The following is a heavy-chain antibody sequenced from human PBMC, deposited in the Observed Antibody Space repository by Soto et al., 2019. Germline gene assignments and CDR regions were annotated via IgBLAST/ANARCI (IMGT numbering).Heavy chain of an antibody. V-gene: IGHV4-59*01. CDR1: GGSISSYY. CDR2: IYYSGST. J-gene: IGHJ4*02. CDR3: ARNSPVAHDESSYFDY. Sequence: SETMSLTCTVSGGSISSYYWSWIRQPPGKGLEWIGYIYYSGSTNYNPSLKSRVTISVDTSKNQFSLKLSSVTAADTAVYYCARNSPVAHDESSYFDYWGQGTLVIVSA. D-gene: IGHD6-19*01.